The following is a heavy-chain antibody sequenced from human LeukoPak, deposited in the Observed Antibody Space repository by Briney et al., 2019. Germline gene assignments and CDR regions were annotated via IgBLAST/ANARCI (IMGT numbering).Heavy chain of an antibody. V-gene: IGHV3-23*01. CDR2: ISGSGGST. CDR3: ANAIAAADNYYYYYGMDV. J-gene: IGHJ6*02. D-gene: IGHD6-13*01. CDR1: GFTFDDYA. Sequence: GGSLRLSCAASGFTFDDYAMSWVRQAPGKGLEWVSAISGSGGSTYYADSVKGRFTISRDNSKNTLYLQMNSLRAEDTAVYYCANAIAAADNYYYYYGMDVWGQGTTVTVSS.